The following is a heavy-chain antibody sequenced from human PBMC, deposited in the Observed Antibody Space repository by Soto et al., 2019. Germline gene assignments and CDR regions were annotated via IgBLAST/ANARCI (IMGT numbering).Heavy chain of an antibody. Sequence: GGSLRLSCAASGFTVSSNYMSWVRQAPGKGLEWVSVIYSGGSTYYADSVKGRFTISRDNSKNTLYLQMNSLRAEDTAVYYCARVTMGFGELRHVEHYYYYYYMDVWGKGTTVTVSS. CDR3: ARVTMGFGELRHVEHYYYYYYMDV. CDR1: GFTVSSNY. J-gene: IGHJ6*03. V-gene: IGHV3-66*01. CDR2: IYSGGST. D-gene: IGHD3-10*01.